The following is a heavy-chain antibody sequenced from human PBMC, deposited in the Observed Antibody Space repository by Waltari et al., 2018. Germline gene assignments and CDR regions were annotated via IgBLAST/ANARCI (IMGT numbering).Heavy chain of an antibody. CDR2: INTDGTIT. J-gene: IGHJ4*02. CDR3: VLYSSEPLGDC. Sequence: EVQLVESGGGIVQTGGSLRLSCAASGFIFSDYWMHWVRQAPGKGLVSVSLINTDGTITGYADSVKGRFTISRDNAKKTLFLQMDSLTAEDTAIYYCVLYSSEPLGDCWGQGTLVTVSS. CDR1: GFIFSDYW. D-gene: IGHD6-19*01. V-gene: IGHV3-74*01.